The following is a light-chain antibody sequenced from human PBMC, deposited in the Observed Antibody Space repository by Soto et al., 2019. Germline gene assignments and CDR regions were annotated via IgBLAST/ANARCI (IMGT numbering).Light chain of an antibody. J-gene: IGKJ1*01. V-gene: IGKV3-15*01. CDR3: QQYNNWPPWT. CDR2: GAS. CDR1: QSVFSN. Sequence: EIVMTQSPATLSVSPGERATLSCRASQSVFSNLAWYQQKPGQAPRLLIYGASTRATGIPARFSGSGSGTEFTLTISSLQSEDFAVYYCQQYNNWPPWTFGQGTRWKSN.